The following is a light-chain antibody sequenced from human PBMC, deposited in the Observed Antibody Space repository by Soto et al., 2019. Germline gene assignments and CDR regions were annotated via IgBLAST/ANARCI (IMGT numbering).Light chain of an antibody. CDR1: SSNIGAGYD. CDR3: QSYDSSLSGYVV. CDR2: VNN. J-gene: IGLJ2*01. V-gene: IGLV1-40*01. Sequence: QSVLTQPPSVSGAPGQRVTTSCTESSSNIGAGYDVHWYQQLPGTAPKLLIYVNNNRPSGVPDRFSGSKSGTSASLAITGLQAEDEADYYCQSYDSSLSGYVVFGGGTKVTVL.